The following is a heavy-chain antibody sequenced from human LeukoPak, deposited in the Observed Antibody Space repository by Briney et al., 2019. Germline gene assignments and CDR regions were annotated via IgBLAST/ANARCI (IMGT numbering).Heavy chain of an antibody. V-gene: IGHV3-21*01. J-gene: IGHJ3*02. CDR3: ARDRSAIVLMVYANDAFDI. CDR1: GFTFSSYS. CDR2: ISSSSSYI. D-gene: IGHD2-8*01. Sequence: GGSLRLSCAASGFTFSSYSMNWVRQAPGKGLEWVSSISSSSSYIYYADSVKGRFTISRDNAKNSLYLQMNSLRAEDTAVYYCARDRSAIVLMVYANDAFDIWGQGTMVTVSS.